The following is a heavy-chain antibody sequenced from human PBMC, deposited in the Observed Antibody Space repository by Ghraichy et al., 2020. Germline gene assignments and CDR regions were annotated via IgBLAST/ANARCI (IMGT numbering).Heavy chain of an antibody. J-gene: IGHJ4*02. CDR1: GFTFSDAW. V-gene: IGHV3-15*01. D-gene: IGHD3-9*01. Sequence: GGSLRLSCTASGFTFSDAWMTWVRQAPGKGLEWVGRIRSKTDGGTTDYGAPVKGRFTISRDDSKNTLYLQLNSLKTEDTAVYYCARLGAFDYWGQGTLVIVSS. CDR2: IRSKTDGGTT. CDR3: ARLGAFDY.